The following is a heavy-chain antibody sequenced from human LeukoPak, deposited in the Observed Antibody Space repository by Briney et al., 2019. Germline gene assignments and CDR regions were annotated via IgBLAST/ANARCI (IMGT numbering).Heavy chain of an antibody. CDR2: IGTAGDT. CDR3: ARGYYYDSSGYWLWYFDY. Sequence: GGSLRLSCAASGFTFSSYDMHWVRQATGKGLEWVSAIGTAGDTYYPGSVKGRFTISRENAKNSFYLQMNSLRAGDTAVYYCARGYYYDSSGYWLWYFDYWGQGTLVTVSS. V-gene: IGHV3-13*01. CDR1: GFTFSSYD. J-gene: IGHJ4*02. D-gene: IGHD3-22*01.